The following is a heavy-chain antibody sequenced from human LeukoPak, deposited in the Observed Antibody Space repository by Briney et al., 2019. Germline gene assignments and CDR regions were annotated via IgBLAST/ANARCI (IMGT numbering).Heavy chain of an antibody. V-gene: IGHV1-2*04. D-gene: IGHD5-18*01. CDR3: ARGRVQLWPHYYYYGMDV. CDR2: INPNSGGT. J-gene: IGHJ6*02. Sequence: ASVKVSCKASGYTFTGYYMHWVRQAPGQGLEWMGWINPNSGGTNYAQKFQGWVTMTRDTSISTAYMELSRLRSDDTAVYYCARGRVQLWPHYYYYGMDVWGQGTTVTVSS. CDR1: GYTFTGYY.